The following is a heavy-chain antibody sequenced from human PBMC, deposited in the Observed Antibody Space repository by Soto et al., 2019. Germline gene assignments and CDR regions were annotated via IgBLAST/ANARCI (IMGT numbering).Heavy chain of an antibody. CDR3: ARAPGYCSSTSCYVYIDY. D-gene: IGHD2-2*01. J-gene: IGHJ4*02. CDR2: ISGSSTYI. V-gene: IGHV3-21*01. Sequence: EVQLVESGGGLVKPGGSLRLSCAASGFTFSDYTMKWVRQAPGKGLEWVSSISGSSTYIYYADSVKGRFTNSRDNAKNSLYLQMISLRAEDTAVYYCARAPGYCSSTSCYVYIDYWGQGTLVTVSS. CDR1: GFTFSDYT.